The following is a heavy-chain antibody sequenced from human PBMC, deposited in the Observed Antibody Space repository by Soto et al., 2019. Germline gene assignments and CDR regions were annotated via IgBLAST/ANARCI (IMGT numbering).Heavy chain of an antibody. CDR3: ARPRDGWYFDL. CDR2: ISYDGSNK. CDR1: GFTFSSYA. J-gene: IGHJ2*01. V-gene: IGHV3-30-3*01. Sequence: QVQLVESGGGVVQPGRSLRLSCAASGFTFSSYAMHWVRQAPGKGLEWVAVISYDGSNKYYADSVKGRFTISRDNSKNPLYLQMNSLRTEDTAVYSCARPRDGWYFDLWGRGTLVTVSS.